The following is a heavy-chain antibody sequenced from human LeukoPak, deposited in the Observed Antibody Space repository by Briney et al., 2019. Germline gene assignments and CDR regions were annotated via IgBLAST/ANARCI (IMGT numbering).Heavy chain of an antibody. CDR2: IIPIFGTA. CDR1: GGTFGSYA. V-gene: IGHV1-69*13. D-gene: IGHD2-15*01. CDR3: ARDELGLGYCSGGSCYGMDV. J-gene: IGHJ6*04. Sequence: SVKVSCKASGGTFGSYAISWVRQAPGQGLEWMGGIIPIFGTANYAQKFQGRVTITADESTSTAYMELSSLRSEDTAVYYCARDELGLGYCSGGSCYGMDVWGKGTTVTVSS.